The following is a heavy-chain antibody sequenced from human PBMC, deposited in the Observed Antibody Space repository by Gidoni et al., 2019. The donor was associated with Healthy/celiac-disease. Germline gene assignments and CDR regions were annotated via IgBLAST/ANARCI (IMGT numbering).Heavy chain of an antibody. D-gene: IGHD3-10*01. V-gene: IGHV4-30-4*01. CDR1: GGSISSGDYY. CDR2: IYYSGST. J-gene: IGHJ4*02. Sequence: QVQLQESGPGLVKPSQTLSLTCTVSGGSISSGDYYWSWIRQPPGKGLEWIGYIYYSGSTYYNPSLKSRVTISVDTSKNQFSLKLSSVTAADTAVYYCARDNYYGSGSYYNGGGDYWGQGTLVTVSS. CDR3: ARDNYYGSGSYYNGGGDY.